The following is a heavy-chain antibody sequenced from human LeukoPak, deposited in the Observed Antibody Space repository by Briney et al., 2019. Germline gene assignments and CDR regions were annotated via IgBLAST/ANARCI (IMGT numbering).Heavy chain of an antibody. D-gene: IGHD5-24*01. CDR2: ISSDGTQK. V-gene: IGHV3-30*18. CDR1: GFTFNNYG. J-gene: IGHJ6*02. CDR3: AKSLGGYNTGDYYYYGMDV. Sequence: GGSLRLSCAASGFTFNNYGMHWVRQAPGKGLEWVAVISSDGTQKYYADSVKGRVTISRDDFKKTVYLQVNSLRGEDTAAYYCAKSLGGYNTGDYYYYGMDVWGQGTTVSVSS.